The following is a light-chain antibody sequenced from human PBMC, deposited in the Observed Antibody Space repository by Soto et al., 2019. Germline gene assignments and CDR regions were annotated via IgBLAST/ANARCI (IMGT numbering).Light chain of an antibody. Sequence: IVLTQSPGTLSLSPGERATLSCRASQSVSSSYLAWYQQKPGQAPRLLIYGASSWATGIPDRFSGSGSGTDFTLTISRLEPEDFAVYYCQQYGSSPYTFGQGTKLEIK. J-gene: IGKJ2*01. CDR2: GAS. CDR3: QQYGSSPYT. V-gene: IGKV3-20*01. CDR1: QSVSSSY.